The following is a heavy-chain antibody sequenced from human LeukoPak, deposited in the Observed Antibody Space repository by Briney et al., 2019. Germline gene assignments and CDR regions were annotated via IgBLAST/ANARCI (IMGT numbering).Heavy chain of an antibody. CDR1: GFTFSSYA. D-gene: IGHD4-17*01. J-gene: IGHJ3*01. CDR3: AKIYRAHGDYHSFDV. Sequence: GGSLRLSCVASGFTFSSYAMSWVRQAPGKGLEWVSAISGSGGSANYADSVKDRFTISRDNSKNTLYLQMNSLRAEDTAVFYCAKIYRAHGDYHSFDVWGQGTMVTVSS. CDR2: ISGSGGSA. V-gene: IGHV3-23*01.